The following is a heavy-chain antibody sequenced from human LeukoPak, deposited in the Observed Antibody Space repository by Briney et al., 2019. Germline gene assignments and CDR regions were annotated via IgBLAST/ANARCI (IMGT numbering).Heavy chain of an antibody. CDR2: INPSGGST. Sequence: GASVKVSCEASGYSLTSYYMHCVRQAPGQGLEWMGIINPSGGSTTYPQKFQGRVTMTRDTSTSTVYMELSSLRSEDTAVYYCARGAMVRGVKHYYYGMDVWGQGTTVTVSS. D-gene: IGHD3-10*01. V-gene: IGHV1-46*01. CDR1: GYSLTSYY. CDR3: ARGAMVRGVKHYYYGMDV. J-gene: IGHJ6*02.